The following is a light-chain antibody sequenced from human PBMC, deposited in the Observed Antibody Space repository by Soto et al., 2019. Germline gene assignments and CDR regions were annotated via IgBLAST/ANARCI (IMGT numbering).Light chain of an antibody. J-gene: IGKJ4*01. V-gene: IGKV3-20*01. CDR1: QSISSSY. CDR3: QQYNNWPLT. Sequence: EIVLTQSPGTLSLSPGERATLSCRASQSISSSYLAWYQQKPGQAPRLLIYGASSRATGIPDRFGGSGSGTVFTLTISSLQSDDFAVYYCQQYNNWPLTFGGGTKGDIK. CDR2: GAS.